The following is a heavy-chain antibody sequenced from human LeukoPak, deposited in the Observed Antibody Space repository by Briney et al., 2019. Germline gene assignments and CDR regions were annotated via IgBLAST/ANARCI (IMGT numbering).Heavy chain of an antibody. D-gene: IGHD4-17*01. V-gene: IGHV1-24*01. CDR2: FDPEDGET. Sequence: ASVKVSCKVSGYTLTELSMHWVRQAPGKGLEWMGGFDPEDGETIYAQKFQGRVTMTEDTSTDTAYMELSSLRSEDTAVYYCATDVSFETVTTCEYWGQGTLVTVSS. CDR1: GYTLTELS. J-gene: IGHJ4*02. CDR3: ATDVSFETVTTCEY.